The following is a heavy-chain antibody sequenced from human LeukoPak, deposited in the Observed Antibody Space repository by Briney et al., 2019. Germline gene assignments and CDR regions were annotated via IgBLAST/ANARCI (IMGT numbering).Heavy chain of an antibody. V-gene: IGHV3-74*01. D-gene: IGHD6-25*01. J-gene: IGHJ4*02. CDR2: ISADGTMT. CDR3: AQRGQDY. Sequence: GGSLRLSCAASGFSFSRYWMHWVRQARGKGPLWVSQISADGTMTNYAESVKGRFTISRDNAKNTLYLQMNGLRVEDTAVYYCAQRGQDYWGQGTLVTVSS. CDR1: GFSFSRYW.